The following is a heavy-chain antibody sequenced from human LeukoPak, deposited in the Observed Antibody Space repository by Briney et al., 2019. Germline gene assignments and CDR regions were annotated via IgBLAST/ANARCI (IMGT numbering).Heavy chain of an antibody. D-gene: IGHD5-18*01. CDR2: ISWNSDTI. Sequence: PGGSLRLSCAVSGFTFDDYAMHWVRLVPGKGLEWVSGISWNSDTIGYGDSVKGRFTISRDNAKDSLYLQMNSLRAEDTAVYYCARLTWIHLWPHWGQGTLVTVSS. V-gene: IGHV3-9*01. CDR1: GFTFDDYA. CDR3: ARLTWIHLWPH. J-gene: IGHJ4*02.